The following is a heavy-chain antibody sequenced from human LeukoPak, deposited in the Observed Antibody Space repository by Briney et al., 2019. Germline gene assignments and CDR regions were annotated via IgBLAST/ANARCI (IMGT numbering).Heavy chain of an antibody. V-gene: IGHV3-7*01. CDR3: ARELYYDFWSGYSGYFDY. Sequence: GGSPRLSCAASGFTFSSYWMSWVRQAPGKGLEWVANIKQDGSEKYYVDSVKGRFTISRDNAKNSLYLQMNSLRAEDTAVYYCARELYYDFWSGYSGYFDYWGQGTLVTVSS. CDR1: GFTFSSYW. D-gene: IGHD3-3*01. CDR2: IKQDGSEK. J-gene: IGHJ4*02.